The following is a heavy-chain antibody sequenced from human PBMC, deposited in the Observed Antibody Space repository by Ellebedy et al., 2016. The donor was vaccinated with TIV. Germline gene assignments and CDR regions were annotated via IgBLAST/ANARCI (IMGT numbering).Heavy chain of an antibody. CDR3: ARSGEHDT. V-gene: IGHV3-33*01. Sequence: GESLKISCAASGFTFSDFHMHWVRQAPGGGLQWVALIWSDGSEKYFADSVKGRFTISRDDAKNSLFLQMNSLRAEDTAVYYCARSGEHDTWGQGTLVTVSS. D-gene: IGHD1-26*01. CDR2: IWSDGSEK. J-gene: IGHJ5*02. CDR1: GFTFSDFH.